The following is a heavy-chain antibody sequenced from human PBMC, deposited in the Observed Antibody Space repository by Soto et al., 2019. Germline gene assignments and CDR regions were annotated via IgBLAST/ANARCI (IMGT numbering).Heavy chain of an antibody. CDR3: ARVAETSHRVNDGFDI. Sequence: PSETLSLTCTVSGGSISRYYWSWIRQPPGKGLEWIGYIYYSGSTNYNPSLKSRVTISVDTSKNQFSLKLSSVTAADTAVYYCARVAETSHRVNDGFDIWGQGTMVSVSS. CDR2: IYYSGST. D-gene: IGHD6-13*01. J-gene: IGHJ3*02. CDR1: GGSISRYY. V-gene: IGHV4-59*01.